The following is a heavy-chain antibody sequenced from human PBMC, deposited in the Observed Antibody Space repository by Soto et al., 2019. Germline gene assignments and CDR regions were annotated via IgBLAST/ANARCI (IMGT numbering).Heavy chain of an antibody. Sequence: PSETLSSNCSVSGASISSYYGSWSRQPPGKGLEWIGYIFYSGSSGSTNYNPSLKSRVTISVDTSKNQFSLKLSSVTAADTAVYYCARTALGWLDPWGQGTLVTVS. CDR2: IFYSGSSGST. J-gene: IGHJ5*02. V-gene: IGHV4-59*01. CDR3: ARTALGWLDP. D-gene: IGHD2-21*02. CDR1: GASISSYY.